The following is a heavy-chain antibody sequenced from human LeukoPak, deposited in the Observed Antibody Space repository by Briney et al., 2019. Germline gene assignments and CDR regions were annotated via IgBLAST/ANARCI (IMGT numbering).Heavy chain of an antibody. D-gene: IGHD6-13*01. V-gene: IGHV4-4*07. CDR3: ARGGKGEIAAADFDY. CDR1: GGPISSYY. CDR2: IYTSGST. J-gene: IGHJ4*02. Sequence: PSETLSLTCTVSGGPISSYYWSWIRQPAGKGLEWIGRIYTSGSTNYNPSLKSRVTMSVDTSKNQFSLKLSSVTAADTAVYYCARGGKGEIAAADFDYWGQGTLVTVSS.